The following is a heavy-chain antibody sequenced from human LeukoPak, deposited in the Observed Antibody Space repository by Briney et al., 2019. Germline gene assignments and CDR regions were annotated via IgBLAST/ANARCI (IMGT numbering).Heavy chain of an antibody. V-gene: IGHV3-23*01. CDR1: GFTFSSYA. D-gene: IGHD2-15*01. J-gene: IGHJ5*02. CDR3: AKGNIVVVVAATSWFDP. CDR2: ISGSGGST. Sequence: GGSLRLSCAASGFTFSSYAMSWVRQAPGKGLEWVSAISGSGGSTYYADSVKGRFTISRDNSKNTLYLQMNSLRAEDTAVYYCAKGNIVVVVAATSWFDPWGQGTLVTVSS.